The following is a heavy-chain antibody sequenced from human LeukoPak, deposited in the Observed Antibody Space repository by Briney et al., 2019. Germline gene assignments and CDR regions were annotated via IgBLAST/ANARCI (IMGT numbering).Heavy chain of an antibody. CDR1: GGSISSSSYY. Sequence: PSETLSLTCTVSGGSISSSSYYWGWIRQPPGKGLEWIGEVNHSGSTNYNPSLKSRVTISVDTSKNQFSLKLSSVTAADTAVYYCASWEYYDILTGYYRGDYWGQGTLVTVSS. CDR2: VNHSGST. CDR3: ASWEYYDILTGYYRGDY. J-gene: IGHJ4*02. D-gene: IGHD3-9*01. V-gene: IGHV4-39*07.